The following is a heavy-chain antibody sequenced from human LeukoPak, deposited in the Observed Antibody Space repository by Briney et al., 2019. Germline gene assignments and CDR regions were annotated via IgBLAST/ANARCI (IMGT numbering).Heavy chain of an antibody. Sequence: GGSLRLSCAASGFTFSNAWMSWVRQAPGKGLEWVGRIKSKTDGGTTDYAAPVKGRFTISRDDSKNTLYLQMNSLRAEDTAVYYCARDSSGGAFDIWGQGTMVTVSS. CDR2: IKSKTDGGTT. V-gene: IGHV3-15*01. J-gene: IGHJ3*02. CDR1: GFTFSNAW. CDR3: ARDSSGGAFDI. D-gene: IGHD2-15*01.